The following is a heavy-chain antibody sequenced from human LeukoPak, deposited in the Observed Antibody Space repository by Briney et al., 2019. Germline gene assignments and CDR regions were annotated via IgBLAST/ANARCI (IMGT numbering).Heavy chain of an antibody. Sequence: ASVKVSCKVSGYTLTELSMHWVRQAPGKGLEWMGGFDPEDGETIYAQKFQGRVTMTEDTSTDTAYMELSSLRSEDTAVYYCATPANRYCSSTSCTRNFDYWGQGTLVTVSS. CDR2: FDPEDGET. CDR3: ATPANRYCSSTSCTRNFDY. D-gene: IGHD2-2*01. V-gene: IGHV1-24*01. J-gene: IGHJ4*02. CDR1: GYTLTELS.